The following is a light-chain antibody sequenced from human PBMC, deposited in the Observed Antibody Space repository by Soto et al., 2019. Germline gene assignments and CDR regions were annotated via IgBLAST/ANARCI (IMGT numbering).Light chain of an antibody. Sequence: DIVITQSPYSLSVSLCERATINWRSSESRLYSSNSKIYLAWYQQKPGQPPKLLIYWASTRDSGVPDRFSGSGSGTDFTLTISSLQAEDVAVYYCQQYYATPITFGQGTRLEIK. V-gene: IGKV4-1*01. J-gene: IGKJ5*01. CDR2: WAS. CDR3: QQYYATPIT. CDR1: ESRLYSSNSKIY.